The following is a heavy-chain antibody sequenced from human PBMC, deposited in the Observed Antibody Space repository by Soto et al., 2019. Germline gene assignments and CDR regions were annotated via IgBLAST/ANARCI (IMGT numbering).Heavy chain of an antibody. CDR2: IWYDGSNK. CDR3: ARDGYCSGGSCYSVPVFDY. D-gene: IGHD2-15*01. Sequence: QVQRVESGGGVVQPGRSLRLSCAASGFTFSSYGMHWVRQAPGKGLEWVAGIWYDGSNKYYADSVKGRFTISRDNSKHSLYLQMHSLRAEDTAVYYCARDGYCSGGSCYSVPVFDYWGQGTLVTVSS. J-gene: IGHJ4*02. CDR1: GFTFSSYG. V-gene: IGHV3-33*01.